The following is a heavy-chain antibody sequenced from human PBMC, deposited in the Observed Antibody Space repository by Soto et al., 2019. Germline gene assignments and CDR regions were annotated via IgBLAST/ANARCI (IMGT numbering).Heavy chain of an antibody. CDR2: ISAYNWNT. J-gene: IGHJ4*02. CDR1: GYTFTRYG. D-gene: IGHD5-12*01. CDR3: ARDTGYASDY. V-gene: IGHV1-18*01. Sequence: QVQLVQSGAGVKKPWASVKVSCKASGYTFTRYGISSFRQAPGQVLEWMGWISAYNWNTNYAQKLQGRVTKTTDTSTRTAYRELRSLRSDDTAVYYCARDTGYASDYWGQGTLVTVSS.